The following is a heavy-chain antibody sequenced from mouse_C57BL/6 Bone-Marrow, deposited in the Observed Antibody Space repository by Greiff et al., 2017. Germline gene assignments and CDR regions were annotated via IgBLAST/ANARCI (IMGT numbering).Heavy chain of an antibody. Sequence: QVQLQQSGPGLVQPSQSLSITCTVSGFSLTSYGVHWVSQSPGKGLEWLGVIWSGGSTDYNAAFISRLSISKDNSKSQVFFKMNSLQADDTAIYYCARNDPPSDGYYEGFAYWGQGTLVTVSA. J-gene: IGHJ3*01. D-gene: IGHD2-3*01. V-gene: IGHV2-2*01. CDR2: IWSGGST. CDR1: GFSLTSYG. CDR3: ARNDPPSDGYYEGFAY.